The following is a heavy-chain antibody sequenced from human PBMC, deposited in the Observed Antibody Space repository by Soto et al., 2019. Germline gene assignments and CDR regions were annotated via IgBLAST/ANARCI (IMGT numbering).Heavy chain of an antibody. V-gene: IGHV4-39*01. CDR2: IYYSGST. CDR1: GGSISSSSYY. CDR3: ERHVSGWDQNPYFDY. D-gene: IGHD6-19*01. J-gene: IGHJ4*02. Sequence: PSETLSLTCTVSGGSISSSSYYWGWIRQPPGKGLEWIGSIYYSGSTYYNPSLKRRVTISVDTSKNQFSLKLSPVTAADTAVYYCERHVSGWDQNPYFDYWGQGTLVTVSS.